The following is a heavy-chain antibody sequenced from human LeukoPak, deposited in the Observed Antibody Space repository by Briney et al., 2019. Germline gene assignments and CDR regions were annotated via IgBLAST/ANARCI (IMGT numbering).Heavy chain of an antibody. CDR1: GGSISSSSYY. CDR3: ARHGLRYCSSTSCYPLNWFDP. J-gene: IGHJ5*02. Sequence: SETLSLTCTVSGGSISSSSYYWGWIRQPPGKGLGWIGSIYYSGSTYYNPSLKSRVTISVDTSKNQFSLKLSSVTAADTAVYYCARHGLRYCSSTSCYPLNWFDPWGQGTLVTVSS. D-gene: IGHD2-2*01. V-gene: IGHV4-39*01. CDR2: IYYSGST.